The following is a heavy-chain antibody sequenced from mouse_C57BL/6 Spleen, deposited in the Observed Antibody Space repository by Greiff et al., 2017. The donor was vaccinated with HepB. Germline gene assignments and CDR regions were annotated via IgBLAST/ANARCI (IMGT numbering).Heavy chain of an antibody. J-gene: IGHJ3*01. Sequence: QVQLQQPGAELVMPGASVKLSCKASGYTFTSYWMHWVKQRPGQGLEWIGEIDPSDSYTNYNQKFKGKSTLTVDKSSSTAYMQHSSLTSEDSAVYYSARLDGTTGFAYGGQGTRVTVSA. CDR3: ARLDGTTGFAY. V-gene: IGHV1-69*01. CDR2: IDPSDSYT. D-gene: IGHD2-14*01. CDR1: GYTFTSYW.